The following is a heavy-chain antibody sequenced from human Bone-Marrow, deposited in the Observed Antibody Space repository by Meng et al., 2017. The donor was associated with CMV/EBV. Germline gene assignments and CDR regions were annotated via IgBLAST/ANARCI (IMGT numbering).Heavy chain of an antibody. CDR2: INHSGST. V-gene: IGHV4-34*01. CDR1: GGSFSGYY. J-gene: IGHJ4*02. D-gene: IGHD1-14*01. CDR3: ARGLGTPAGRSFDY. Sequence: SETLSLTCAVYGGSFSGYYWSWIRQPPGKGLEWIGEINHSGSTNYNPSLKSRVTISVDTSKNQFSLKLSSVTAADTAVYYCARGLGTPAGRSFDYWGRGTLVTVSS.